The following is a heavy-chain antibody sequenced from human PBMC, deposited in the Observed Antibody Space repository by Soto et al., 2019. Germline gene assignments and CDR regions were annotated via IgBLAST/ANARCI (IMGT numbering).Heavy chain of an antibody. CDR1: GYSFTSYW. V-gene: IGHV5-10-1*01. Sequence: PGESLKISCKGSGYSFTSYWISWVRQMPGKGLEWMGRIDPSDSYTNYSPSFQGHVTISADKSISTAYLQWSSLKASDTAMYYCARQDIGIEARHYYYGMDVWGQGTKVTVSS. J-gene: IGHJ6*02. CDR2: IDPSDSYT. D-gene: IGHD6-13*01. CDR3: ARQDIGIEARHYYYGMDV.